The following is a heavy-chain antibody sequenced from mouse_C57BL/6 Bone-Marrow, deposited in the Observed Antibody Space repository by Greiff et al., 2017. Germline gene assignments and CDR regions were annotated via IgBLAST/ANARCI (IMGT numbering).Heavy chain of an antibody. CDR1: GYTFTSYW. Sequence: VQLQQPGAELVMPGASVKLSCKASGYTFTSYWMHWVTQRPGQGLEWIGEIDPSDSYTNYNQKFKDKSTLTVDESSSTAYMQLISLTSEDSAVYYCARNYWGWYFDVWGTGTTVTVSS. D-gene: IGHD2-1*01. V-gene: IGHV1-69*01. CDR3: ARNYWGWYFDV. CDR2: IDPSDSYT. J-gene: IGHJ1*03.